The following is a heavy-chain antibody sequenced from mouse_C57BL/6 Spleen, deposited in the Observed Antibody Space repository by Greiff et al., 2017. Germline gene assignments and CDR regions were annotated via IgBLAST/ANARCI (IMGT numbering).Heavy chain of an antibody. V-gene: IGHV1-55*01. CDR2: IYPGSGST. D-gene: IGHD1-1*01. CDR3: AREGAVVARGYFDV. J-gene: IGHJ1*03. CDR1: GYTFTSYW. Sequence: QVQLKQPGAELVKPGASVKMSCKASGYTFTSYWITWVKQRPGQGLEWIGDIYPGSGSTNYNEKFKSKATLTVDTSSSTAYMQLSSLTSEDSAVYYCAREGAVVARGYFDVWGTGTTVTVSS.